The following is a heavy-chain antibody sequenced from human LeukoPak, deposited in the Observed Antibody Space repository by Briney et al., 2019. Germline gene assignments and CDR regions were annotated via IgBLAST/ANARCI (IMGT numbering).Heavy chain of an antibody. V-gene: IGHV3-7*01. CDR3: ARDLKGFNL. J-gene: IGHJ5*02. CDR2: IKQDGSQE. Sequence: GGSLRLSCAASGFTFSDYAMHWVRQAPGKGLEWVANIKQDGSQEFYLDSVKGRFTISRDNGNNSLYLHMSRLRIEDTAVYYCARDLKGFNLWGQGALVTVSS. CDR1: GFTFSDYA.